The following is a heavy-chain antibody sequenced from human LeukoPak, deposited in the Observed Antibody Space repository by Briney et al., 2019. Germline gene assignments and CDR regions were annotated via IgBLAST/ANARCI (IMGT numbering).Heavy chain of an antibody. CDR1: GGSFSGYY. CDR2: INHSGST. D-gene: IGHD6-13*01. J-gene: IGHJ4*02. Sequence: SETLSLTCAVYGGSFSGYYWSWIRQPPGKGLEWIGEINHSGSTNYNPSLKSRVTISVDTSKNQFSLKLSSVTAADTAVYYCGRRRAAAGPDYWGQGTLVTVSS. CDR3: GRRRAAAGPDY. V-gene: IGHV4-34*01.